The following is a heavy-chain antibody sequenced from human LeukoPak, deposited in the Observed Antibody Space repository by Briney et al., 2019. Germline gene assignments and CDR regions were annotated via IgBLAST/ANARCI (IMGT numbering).Heavy chain of an antibody. CDR1: GFTFSSYA. Sequence: PGGSLRLSCAASGFTFSSYAMSWVRQAPGKGLEWVSAISGSGGSTDYAGSVKGRFTISRDNSKNTLYLQMNSLRAEDTAVYYCAKQSFRTEMVTSLFDYWGQGTLVTVSS. J-gene: IGHJ4*02. CDR2: ISGSGGST. D-gene: IGHD5-18*01. CDR3: AKQSFRTEMVTSLFDY. V-gene: IGHV3-23*01.